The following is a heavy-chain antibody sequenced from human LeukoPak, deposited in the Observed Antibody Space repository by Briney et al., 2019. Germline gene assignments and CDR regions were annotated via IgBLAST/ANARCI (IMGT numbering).Heavy chain of an antibody. CDR3: AKDQSPGYCSSTSCFPPPSIDY. J-gene: IGHJ4*02. D-gene: IGHD2-2*01. CDR2: ISWDGGST. Sequence: GGSLRLSXAASGFTFDDYAMHWVRQAPGKGMEWVSRISWDGGSTYYADSVKGRFTISRDNSKNSLYLQMNSLRAEDTALYYCAKDQSPGYCSSTSCFPPPSIDYWGQGTLVTVSS. V-gene: IGHV3-43D*03. CDR1: GFTFDDYA.